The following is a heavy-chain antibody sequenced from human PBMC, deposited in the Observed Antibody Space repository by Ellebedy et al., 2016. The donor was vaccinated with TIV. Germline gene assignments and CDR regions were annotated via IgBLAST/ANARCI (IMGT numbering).Heavy chain of an antibody. CDR3: ARGRSFN. CDR1: GFTFRSNW. J-gene: IGHJ4*02. D-gene: IGHD3-10*01. V-gene: IGHV3-7*03. CDR2: IKQDGSEK. Sequence: GESLKISCAAPGFTFRSNWMSWVRQTPGKGLEWVAYIKQDGSEKYYVDSVKGRFTISRDNAKNSLYLQMNSLRAEDTAVYYCARGRSFNWGQGTLVTVSS.